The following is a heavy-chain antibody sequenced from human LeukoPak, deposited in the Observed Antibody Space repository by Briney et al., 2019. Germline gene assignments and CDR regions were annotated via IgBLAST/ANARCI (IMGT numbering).Heavy chain of an antibody. CDR3: ARDRGSNDPIDY. CDR1: GFTLKNYG. Sequence: GGSLRLSCAASGFTLKNYGMHWVRQAPGKGLEWVAVIWHDGKNKYFADSVKGRLTVSRDNSKNTLYLQMDSLRVEDTAVYYCARDRGSNDPIDYWGQGTLVTVSS. V-gene: IGHV3-33*01. D-gene: IGHD4-23*01. J-gene: IGHJ4*02. CDR2: IWHDGKNK.